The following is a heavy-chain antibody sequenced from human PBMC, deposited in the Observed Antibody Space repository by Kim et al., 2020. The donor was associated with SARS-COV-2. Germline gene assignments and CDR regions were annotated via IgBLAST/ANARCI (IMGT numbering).Heavy chain of an antibody. CDR2: IKSSGNNFAT. Sequence: GGSLRLSCAASGFSFSDSNMNWVRQASGKGLEWVGRIKSSGNNFATTYSVSGQGRFSIARADSKKTAYLQMNSLKNEDTDIYDCTTYIWGTPWFLDWGQG. CDR3: TTYIWGTPWFLD. J-gene: IGHJ1*01. CDR1: GFSFSDSN. D-gene: IGHD3-16*01. V-gene: IGHV3-73*01.